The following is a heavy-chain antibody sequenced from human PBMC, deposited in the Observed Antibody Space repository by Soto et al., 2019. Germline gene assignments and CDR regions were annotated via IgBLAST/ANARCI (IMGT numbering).Heavy chain of an antibody. CDR1: GFSFSSNW. CDR2: INQDGSEK. CDR3: ASPEWPTPAPQFDY. V-gene: IGHV3-7*03. J-gene: IGHJ4*02. Sequence: GGSLRLSCTASGFSFSSNWMSWVRQAPGKGPEWVANINQDGSEKYCADSVKGRFTISRDNAKRSVYLQMNSLRADDTAVYYCASPEWPTPAPQFDYWGQGALVTVSS. D-gene: IGHD3-3*01.